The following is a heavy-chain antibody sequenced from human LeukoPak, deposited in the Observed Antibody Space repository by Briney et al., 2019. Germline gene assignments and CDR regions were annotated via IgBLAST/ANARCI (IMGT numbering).Heavy chain of an antibody. CDR2: ISGSGGST. CDR3: TKSSGYYPSFDY. Sequence: GGSLRLSCAASGFTFSSYAMSWVRQAPGKGLEWVSAISGSGGSTYYAGSVKGRFTISRDNSKNTLYLQMNSLRAEDTAVYYCTKSSGYYPSFDYWGQGTLVTVSS. CDR1: GFTFSSYA. D-gene: IGHD3-22*01. J-gene: IGHJ4*02. V-gene: IGHV3-23*01.